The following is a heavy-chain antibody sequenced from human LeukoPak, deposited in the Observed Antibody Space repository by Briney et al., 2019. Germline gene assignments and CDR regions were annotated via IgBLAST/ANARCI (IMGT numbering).Heavy chain of an antibody. CDR2: AYYRSKWYN. CDR1: GDSVSSNSAA. Sequence: SQTLSLTCAISGDSVSSNSAAWNWVRQSPSRGLEWLGRAYYRSKWYNDYAVSVKSRVTINPDTSKNQFSLQLNSVTPEDTAVYYCARDFPRIAVAGTFDYWGQGTLVNVSS. V-gene: IGHV6-1*01. D-gene: IGHD6-19*01. CDR3: ARDFPRIAVAGTFDY. J-gene: IGHJ4*02.